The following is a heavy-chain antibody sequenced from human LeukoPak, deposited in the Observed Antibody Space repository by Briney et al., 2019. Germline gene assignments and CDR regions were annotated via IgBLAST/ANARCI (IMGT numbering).Heavy chain of an antibody. J-gene: IGHJ4*02. Sequence: SETLSLTCTVSGGSISSGDYYWSWIRQPPGKGLEWIGRIYTSGSTNYNPSLKSRVTMSVDTSKNQFSLKLSSVTAADTAVYYCARDRVGATGKYYFDYWGQGTLVTVSS. V-gene: IGHV4-61*02. D-gene: IGHD1-26*01. CDR1: GGSISSGDYY. CDR3: ARDRVGATGKYYFDY. CDR2: IYTSGST.